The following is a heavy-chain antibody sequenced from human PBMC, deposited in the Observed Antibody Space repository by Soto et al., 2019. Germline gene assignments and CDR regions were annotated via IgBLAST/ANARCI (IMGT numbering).Heavy chain of an antibody. CDR1: GFTFSSYA. V-gene: IGHV3-64*01. D-gene: IGHD4-17*01. CDR2: ISSNGGST. Sequence: GGSLRLSCAASGFTFSSYAMHWVRQAPGKGLEYVSAISSNGGSTYYANSVKGRFTISRDNSKNTLYLQMGSLRAEDMAVYYCARRSYGDLTFYYYYYMDVWGKGTTVTVSS. J-gene: IGHJ6*03. CDR3: ARRSYGDLTFYYYYYMDV.